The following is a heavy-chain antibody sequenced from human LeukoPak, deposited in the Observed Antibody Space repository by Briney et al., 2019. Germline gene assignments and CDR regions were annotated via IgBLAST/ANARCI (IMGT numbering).Heavy chain of an antibody. CDR2: ISWNSGSI. J-gene: IGHJ6*02. CDR1: GFTFDDYA. V-gene: IGHV3-9*01. D-gene: IGHD1-14*01. CDR3: AKPRIPQDLYGMDV. Sequence: GRSLRLSCAASGFTFDDYAMHWVRQAPGKGLEGGSGISWNSGSIGYADSVKGRFTISRDNAKNSLYLQMNSLRAEDTALYYCAKPRIPQDLYGMDVWGQGTTVTVSS.